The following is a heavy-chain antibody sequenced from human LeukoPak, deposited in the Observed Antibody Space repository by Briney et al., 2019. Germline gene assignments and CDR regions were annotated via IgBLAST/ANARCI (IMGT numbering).Heavy chain of an antibody. Sequence: PGGSLRLSCAASGFTFSSYGMHWVRQAPGKRLEGVAFIRNDGSNKYYADSVKGRFTISRDNSKNTLYLQMNSLRAEDTAVYYCAKVVWSDNNWFDSWGQGSLVTVSS. CDR1: GFTFSSYG. V-gene: IGHV3-30*02. D-gene: IGHD3-3*01. CDR3: AKVVWSDNNWFDS. J-gene: IGHJ5*01. CDR2: IRNDGSNK.